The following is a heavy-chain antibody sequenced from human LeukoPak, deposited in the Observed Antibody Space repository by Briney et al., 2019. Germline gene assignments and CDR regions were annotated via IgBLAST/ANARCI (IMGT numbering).Heavy chain of an antibody. J-gene: IGHJ6*02. D-gene: IGHD3-16*02. CDR1: GFTFSSYD. V-gene: IGHV3-13*01. CDR3: ARGGITFGGVIVLGMDV. Sequence: GGSLRLSCAASGFTFSSYDMPLVRQATGKGLEWVSAIGTAGDTYYPGSVKGRFTISRENAKNSLYLQMNSLGAGDTAVYYCARGGITFGGVIVLGMDVWGQGTTVTVSS. CDR2: IGTAGDT.